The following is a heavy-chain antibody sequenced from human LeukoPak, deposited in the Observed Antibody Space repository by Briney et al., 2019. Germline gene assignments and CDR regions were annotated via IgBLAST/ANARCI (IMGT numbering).Heavy chain of an antibody. D-gene: IGHD3-16*01. Sequence: GGSLRLSCAASGFTFSSYSMNWVRQAPGKGLEWVSSISSSSSYIYYADSVKGRFTTSRDNAKNSLYLQMNSLRAEDTAVYYCARDLAGDYGMDVWGQGTTVTVSS. V-gene: IGHV3-21*01. CDR1: GFTFSSYS. CDR3: ARDLAGDYGMDV. J-gene: IGHJ6*02. CDR2: ISSSSSYI.